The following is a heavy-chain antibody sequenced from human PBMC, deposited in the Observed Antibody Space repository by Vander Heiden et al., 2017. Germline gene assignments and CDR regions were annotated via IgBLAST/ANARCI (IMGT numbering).Heavy chain of an antibody. CDR2: IKQDGSEK. Sequence: VQLVESVGGLVQPGGSLRISCAASGFTFNIHWMSWVRQAPGKGLEWVANIKQDGSEKYYVDSVKGRFTISRDNAKNSLYLQMNSLRAEDTAVYYCTREGSGWLDYWGQGALVTVSS. J-gene: IGHJ4*02. V-gene: IGHV3-7*01. CDR3: TREGSGWLDY. D-gene: IGHD6-19*01. CDR1: GFTFNIHW.